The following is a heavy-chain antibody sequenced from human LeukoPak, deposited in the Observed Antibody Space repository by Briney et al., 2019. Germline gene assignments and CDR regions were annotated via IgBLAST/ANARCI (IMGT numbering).Heavy chain of an antibody. V-gene: IGHV1-24*01. CDR3: ATADPGIAAAGTTFDY. Sequence: ASVKVSCKVSGYTLTELSMHWARQAPGKGLEWMGGFDPEDGETIYAQKFQGRVTMTEDTSTDTAYMELSGLRSEDTAVYYCATADPGIAAAGTTFDYWGQGTLVTVSS. CDR2: FDPEDGET. J-gene: IGHJ4*02. D-gene: IGHD6-13*01. CDR1: GYTLTELS.